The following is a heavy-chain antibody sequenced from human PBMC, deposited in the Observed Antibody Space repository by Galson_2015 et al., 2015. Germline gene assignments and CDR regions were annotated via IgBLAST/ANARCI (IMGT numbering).Heavy chain of an antibody. Sequence: TLSLTCAVSGGSISSSNWWSWVRQPPGKGLEWIGEIYHSGTTYYNPSLKSRITISVDKSKNQFSLNLSSVTAADTAVYYCARGVVLISAYFDCWGQGTLVTVSS. D-gene: IGHD4/OR15-4a*01. CDR1: GGSISSSNW. J-gene: IGHJ4*02. CDR2: IYHSGTT. V-gene: IGHV4-4*02. CDR3: ARGVVLISAYFDC.